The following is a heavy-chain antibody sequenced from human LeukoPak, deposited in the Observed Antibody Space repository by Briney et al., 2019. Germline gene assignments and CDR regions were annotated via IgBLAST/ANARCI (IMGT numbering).Heavy chain of an antibody. V-gene: IGHV1-69*13. D-gene: IGHD1-26*01. CDR2: IIPIFGTA. CDR1: GGTFSSYA. Sequence: SVKVSCKASGGTFSSYAISWVRQAPGQGLEWMGGIIPIFGTANYAQKFQGRVTITADESTSTAYMELSSLRSEDTAVYYCVRWELRLGYFDYWGQGTLVTVSS. J-gene: IGHJ4*02. CDR3: VRWELRLGYFDY.